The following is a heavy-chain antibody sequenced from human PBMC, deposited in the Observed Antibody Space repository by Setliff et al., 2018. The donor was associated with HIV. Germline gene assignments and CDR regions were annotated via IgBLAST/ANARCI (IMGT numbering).Heavy chain of an antibody. CDR1: GGSFTSRSYY. CDR3: ARSKTFYDFWGGYYTHGAFKI. CDR2: IFYCGIT. J-gene: IGHJ3*02. Sequence: PSETLSLTCTVSGGSFTSRSYYWGWIRQPPGKGLEWIGSIFYCGITYYNPSLKSRVTISVDTSKNQFSLNLTSVTAADTAVYYCARSKTFYDFWGGYYTHGAFKIWGLGTMVTVSS. D-gene: IGHD3-3*01. V-gene: IGHV4-39*01.